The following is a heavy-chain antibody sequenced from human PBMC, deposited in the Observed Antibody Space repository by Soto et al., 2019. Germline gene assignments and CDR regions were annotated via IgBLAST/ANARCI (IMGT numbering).Heavy chain of an antibody. CDR2: ISAYNGNT. CDR1: GYTFNIYG. D-gene: IGHD6-6*01. Sequence: ASVKVSCKASGYTFNIYGITWVRQAPGQGLEWMTWISAYNGNTNYAQKFQGKVTMTTDTSTSTASMELRALTSDDTAVYYCARDSSSFPYGMDVWGQGTTVTVSS. CDR3: ARDSSSFPYGMDV. J-gene: IGHJ6*02. V-gene: IGHV1-18*04.